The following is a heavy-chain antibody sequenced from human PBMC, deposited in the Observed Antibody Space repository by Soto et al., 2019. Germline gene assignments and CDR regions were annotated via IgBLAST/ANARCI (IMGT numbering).Heavy chain of an antibody. D-gene: IGHD3-3*01. V-gene: IGHV3-30*03. CDR1: GFTINRND. J-gene: IGHJ6*02. Sequence: GGSLRLSCAASGFTINRNDMYWVRQAPAKGLEWVAVMSFDGNHQHYADSAKGRFTISRDNSKNTLSLEMNSLRRDDTAVYYCASCERFPRVGVDYYALDVWGQGTTVTVSS. CDR2: MSFDGNHQ. CDR3: ASCERFPRVGVDYYALDV.